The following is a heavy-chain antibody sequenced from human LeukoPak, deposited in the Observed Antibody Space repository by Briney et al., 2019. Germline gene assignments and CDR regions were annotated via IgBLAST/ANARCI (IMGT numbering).Heavy chain of an antibody. CDR2: ISSSSSYI. CDR1: GFTFSSYS. CDR3: ARDKTLSLGY. Sequence: GGSLRLSCAASGFTFSSYSMNWVRQAPGKGLEWVSSISSSSSYIYYADSVKGRFTISRDNSKNTLYLQMNSLRAEDTAVYYCARDKTLSLGYWGQGTLVTVSS. J-gene: IGHJ4*02. D-gene: IGHD2/OR15-2a*01. V-gene: IGHV3-21*01.